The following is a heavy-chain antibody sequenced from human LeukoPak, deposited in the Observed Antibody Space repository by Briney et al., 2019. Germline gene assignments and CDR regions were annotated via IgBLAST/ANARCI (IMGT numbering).Heavy chain of an antibody. D-gene: IGHD6-19*01. V-gene: IGHV3-30*02. Sequence: GGSLRLSCAASGFTFSHYDMHWVRQAPGKGLEWVAFIRYGGSNKYYADSVKGRFTISRDNSKNTLYLQMNSLRAEDTAVYYCAQDSSSGWFPFFDSWGQGTLVTVSS. CDR1: GFTFSHYD. CDR3: AQDSSSGWFPFFDS. J-gene: IGHJ4*02. CDR2: IRYGGSNK.